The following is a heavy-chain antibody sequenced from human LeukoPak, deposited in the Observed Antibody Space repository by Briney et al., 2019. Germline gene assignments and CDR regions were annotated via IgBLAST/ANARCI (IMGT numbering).Heavy chain of an antibody. CDR3: ARDSYGGDAFDI. D-gene: IGHD3-10*01. CDR2: IYYSGST. CDR1: GGSFSGYY. Sequence: SETLSLTCAVDGGSFSGYYWSWIRQPPGKGLEWIGYIYYSGSTNYNPSLKSRVTMSVDTSKNQFSLKLSSVTAADTAVYYCARDSYGGDAFDIWGQGTMVTVSS. J-gene: IGHJ3*02. V-gene: IGHV4-59*01.